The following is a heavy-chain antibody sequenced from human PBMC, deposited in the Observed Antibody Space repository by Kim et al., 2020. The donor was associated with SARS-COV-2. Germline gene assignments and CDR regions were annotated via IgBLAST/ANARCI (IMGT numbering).Heavy chain of an antibody. V-gene: IGHV1-3*01. CDR3: AKWGGVVTSDYWGQGSQVTFDH. D-gene: IGHD3-22*01. CDR2: IDAANGNT. CDR1: GYTFTKYA. Sequence: ASVKVSCKASGYTFTKYAMHWVRQAPGQRLEWMGWIDAANGNTEYSQKFLGRVTFIGDTSASTAYMELSSLRSEDMAVYYCAKWGGVVTSDYWGQGSQVTFDHWGQGTPVTVSS. J-gene: IGHJ4*02.